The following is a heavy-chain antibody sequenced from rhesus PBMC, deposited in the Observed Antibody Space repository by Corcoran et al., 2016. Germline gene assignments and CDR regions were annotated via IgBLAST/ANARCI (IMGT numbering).Heavy chain of an antibody. D-gene: IGHD1-26*01. CDR2: RKTRKGKV. CDR3: TRDRQLRRFDV. J-gene: IGHJ5-1*01. V-gene: IGHV1S9*01. Sequence: VQLVQSGAEVKEPGASAKLSCKASGYTLTSYYVNWVRQAPGQVLEWMGWRKTRKGKVGDAQSFQGRITRTRDTSSNTVDMEWRSLRSEDTAVYFCTRDRQLRRFDVWGPGVLVTVSS. CDR1: GYTLTSYY.